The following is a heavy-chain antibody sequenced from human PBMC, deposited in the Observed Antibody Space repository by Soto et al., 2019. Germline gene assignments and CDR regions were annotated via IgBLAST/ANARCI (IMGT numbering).Heavy chain of an antibody. CDR2: ISTSGSMK. J-gene: IGHJ3*02. CDR3: ARQYYDSGRGAFDI. V-gene: IGHV3-11*01. Sequence: QVQLVESGGGLVKPGGTLRLSCAASGVILNDYYMSWIRHAPGKGLEWVSSISTSGSMKYYADSVKGRFTISRDNAKNSMYLQVNSLRAEDTAVYYCARQYYDSGRGAFDILGQGTMVTVSS. D-gene: IGHD1-26*01. CDR1: GVILNDYY.